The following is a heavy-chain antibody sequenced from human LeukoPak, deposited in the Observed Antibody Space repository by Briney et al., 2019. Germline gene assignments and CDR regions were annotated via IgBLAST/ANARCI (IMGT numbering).Heavy chain of an antibody. V-gene: IGHV3-23*01. D-gene: IGHD5-18*01. CDR1: GFTFSSYA. CDR2: ISGSGGST. CDR3: AGGVDTAMVLEL. Sequence: PGGSLRLSCAASGFTFSSYAMSWVRQAPGKGLEWVSAISGSGGSTYYADSVKGRFTISRDNAKNSLYLQMNSLRAEDTALYYCAGGVDTAMVLELWGQGTLVTVSS. J-gene: IGHJ4*02.